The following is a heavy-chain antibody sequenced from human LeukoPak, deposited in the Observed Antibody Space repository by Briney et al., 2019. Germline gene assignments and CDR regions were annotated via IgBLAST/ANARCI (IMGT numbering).Heavy chain of an antibody. CDR2: IWYDGSNK. Sequence: PGGSLRLSCAASGFTFNSYGMHWVRQAPGKGLEWVAVIWYDGSNKYYADSVKGRFTISRDNSKNTLYAEMTSLRAEDTAVYYCATLASGYSSPFDYWGQGTLVTVSS. CDR3: ATLASGYSSPFDY. D-gene: IGHD6-13*01. V-gene: IGHV3-33*01. J-gene: IGHJ4*02. CDR1: GFTFNSYG.